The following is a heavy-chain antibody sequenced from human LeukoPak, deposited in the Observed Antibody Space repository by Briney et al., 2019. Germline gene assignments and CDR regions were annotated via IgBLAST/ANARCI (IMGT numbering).Heavy chain of an antibody. D-gene: IGHD3-9*01. Sequence: EGSLRLSCAASGFTFSSYEMNWVRQAPGKGLEWVSYISSSGSTIYYADSVKGRFTISRDNAKNSLYLQMNSLRAEDTAVYYCARVGSLRYFDRSYYFDYWGQGTLVTVSS. J-gene: IGHJ4*02. CDR3: ARVGSLRYFDRSYYFDY. CDR1: GFTFSSYE. CDR2: ISSSGSTI. V-gene: IGHV3-48*03.